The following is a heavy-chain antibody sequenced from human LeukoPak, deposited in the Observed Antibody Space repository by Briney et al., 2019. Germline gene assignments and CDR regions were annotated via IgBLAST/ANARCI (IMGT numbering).Heavy chain of an antibody. CDR3: AKDGGYSGYGYVPDFDY. V-gene: IGHV3-23*01. CDR1: GFTFSSYA. D-gene: IGHD5-12*01. J-gene: IGHJ4*02. CDR2: ISGSGGST. Sequence: GGSLRLSCAASGFTFSSYAMSWVRQAPGKGLEWVSAISGSGGSTYYADSVKGRFTISRDNSKNTLYLQMNSLRAEDTAVYYCAKDGGYSGYGYVPDFDYWGQGTLVTVSS.